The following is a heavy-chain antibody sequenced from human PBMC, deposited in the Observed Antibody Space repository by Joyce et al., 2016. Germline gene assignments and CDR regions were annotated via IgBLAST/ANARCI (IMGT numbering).Heavy chain of an antibody. J-gene: IGHJ4*02. D-gene: IGHD6-19*01. CDR1: GFSLNITGMC. CDR2: IDWDDDK. V-gene: IGHV2-70*01. Sequence: QLTLRESGPALVKPTQTLTLTCDLSGFSLNITGMCVGWIRQPPGKALEWLAIIDWDDDKYYSTSLKTRLSISRDTSKTQVVLTLTNMDPADTATYYCARMGSSCCQVPDYWGQGTLVTVSS. CDR3: ARMGSSCCQVPDY.